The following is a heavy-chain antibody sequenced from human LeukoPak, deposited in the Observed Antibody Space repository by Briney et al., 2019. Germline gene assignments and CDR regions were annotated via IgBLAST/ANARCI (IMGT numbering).Heavy chain of an antibody. CDR3: ARHGHCTNGVCYSNYYYYMDG. Sequence: NPGESLKISCKGSGYSFTSYWIGWVRQMPGKGLEGMGIIYPDESDTRYSPSFEGQVIISVDKSISTAYLQWSSLKASDTATYYCARHGHCTNGVCYSNYYYYMDGWGKGTTVTVSS. CDR1: GYSFTSYW. V-gene: IGHV5-51*01. CDR2: IYPDESDT. D-gene: IGHD2-8*01. J-gene: IGHJ6*03.